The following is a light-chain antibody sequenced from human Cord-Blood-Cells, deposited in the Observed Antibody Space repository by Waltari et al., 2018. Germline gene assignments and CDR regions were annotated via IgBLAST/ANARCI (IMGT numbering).Light chain of an antibody. Sequence: DIQMTQSPSSLSASVADRVTIPCRASQSISSYLNWYQQKPGKAPKLLIYAASSLQSGVPSRFSGSGSGTDFTLTISSLQPEDFATYYCQQSYSTPLFTFGPGTKVDIK. CDR3: QQSYSTPLFT. CDR1: QSISSY. CDR2: AAS. V-gene: IGKV1-39*01. J-gene: IGKJ3*01.